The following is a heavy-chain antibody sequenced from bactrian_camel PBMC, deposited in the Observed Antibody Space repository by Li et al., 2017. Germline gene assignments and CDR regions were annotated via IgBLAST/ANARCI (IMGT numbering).Heavy chain of an antibody. CDR1: GYVTSDYC. V-gene: IGHV3S53*01. D-gene: IGHD8*01. J-gene: IGHJ4*01. CDR2: VGTDGIT. Sequence: HVQLVESGGGSVQAGGSLRLTCAASGYVTSDYCMSWFRQAPGKEREGVAAVGTDGITSYADSVEGRFAISKDGAKNTLYLQINSLTPEDTDVYYCASTPWIVRGYCRTARHLEGLFTFWGQGTQVTVS. CDR3: ASTPWIVRGYCRTARHLEGLFTF.